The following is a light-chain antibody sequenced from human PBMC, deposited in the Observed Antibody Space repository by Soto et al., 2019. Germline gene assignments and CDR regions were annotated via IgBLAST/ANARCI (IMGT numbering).Light chain of an antibody. CDR2: DAS. V-gene: IGKV3-11*01. Sequence: IVFTQAPATLSLSPGEIATLSCKASQSVTKYLSWYQRFFGQAPRLLIHDASNRTTGIPARFSGSGSGTDFTLTINSLEPEDFAVYYCQQRTIWPLTFGGGTKVEIK. CDR3: QQRTIWPLT. CDR1: QSVTKY. J-gene: IGKJ4*01.